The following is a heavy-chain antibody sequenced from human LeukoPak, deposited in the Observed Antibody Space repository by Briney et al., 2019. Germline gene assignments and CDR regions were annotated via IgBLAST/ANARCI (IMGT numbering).Heavy chain of an antibody. CDR1: GFTVSSNY. CDR3: ARDPGGYYPYYSDY. J-gene: IGHJ4*02. D-gene: IGHD3-22*01. Sequence: GGSLRLSCAASGFTVSSNYMSWVRQAPGKGLEWVAVIWYDGSNKYYADSVKGRFTISRDNPKRTLYLPMNSLRGEDTAVYYCARDPGGYYPYYSDYWGQGTLVTVSS. CDR2: IWYDGSNK. V-gene: IGHV3-33*08.